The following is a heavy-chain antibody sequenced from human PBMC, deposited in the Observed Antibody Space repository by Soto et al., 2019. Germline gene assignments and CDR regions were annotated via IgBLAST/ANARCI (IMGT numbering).Heavy chain of an antibody. J-gene: IGHJ4*02. CDR3: AKDQAGGYSYGTGDY. CDR2: ISTNGGST. CDR1: GFTFSIYA. D-gene: IGHD5-18*01. V-gene: IGHV3-64*04. Sequence: PGGSLRLSCSASGFTFSIYAMHWVRQAPGKGLEYVSSISTNGGSTDYADSVKGRFTISRDNSKNTLYLQMNSLRAEDTAVYYCAKDQAGGYSYGTGDYWGQGTLVTVSS.